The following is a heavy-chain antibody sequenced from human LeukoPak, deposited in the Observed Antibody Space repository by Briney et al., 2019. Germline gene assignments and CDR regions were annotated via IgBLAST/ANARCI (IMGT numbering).Heavy chain of an antibody. D-gene: IGHD3-3*01. J-gene: IGHJ3*02. CDR2: SSAYNGNT. CDR3: ARVSTYYDFWSGYQDAFDS. V-gene: IGHV1-18*01. Sequence: ASVKVSCKASGYTFTSYGISWVRQAPGHGLEWMGWSSAYNGNTNYAQKLQGRVTMTTDTSTSTAHMELRSLRSDDTAVYYCARVSTYYDFWSGYQDAFDSWGQGTMVTVSS. CDR1: GYTFTSYG.